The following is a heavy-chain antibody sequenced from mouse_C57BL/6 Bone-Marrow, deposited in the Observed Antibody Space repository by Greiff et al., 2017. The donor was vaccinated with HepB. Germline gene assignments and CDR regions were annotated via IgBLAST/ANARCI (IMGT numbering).Heavy chain of an antibody. CDR3: AWYFDV. CDR1: GFTFSRYA. Sequence: EVKLMESGGGLVKPGGSLKLSCAASGFTFSRYAMSWVRQTPEKRLEWVATISDGGSYTYYPDNVKGRFTISRDNAKNNLYLQRSHLKSEDTAMYYCAWYFDVWGTGTTVTVSS. V-gene: IGHV5-4*03. J-gene: IGHJ1*03. CDR2: ISDGGSYT.